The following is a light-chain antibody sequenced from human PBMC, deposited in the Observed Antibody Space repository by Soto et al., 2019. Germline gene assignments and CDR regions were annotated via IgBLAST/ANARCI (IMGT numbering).Light chain of an antibody. Sequence: QSVLTQPRSVSGSPGQSVTISCTGSSNDVGRYTYVSWYQQHPGKAPKLMIYDVTNRPSGVPDRFSGSKSGSTASLTISGLQAEDEADYSCCSYAVTAPYVFGTGTKVTVL. V-gene: IGLV2-11*01. J-gene: IGLJ1*01. CDR3: CSYAVTAPYV. CDR1: SNDVGRYTY. CDR2: DVT.